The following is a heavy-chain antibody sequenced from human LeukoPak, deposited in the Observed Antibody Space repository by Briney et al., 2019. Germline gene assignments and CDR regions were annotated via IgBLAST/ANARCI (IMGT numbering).Heavy chain of an antibody. CDR2: FDPEDGET. J-gene: IGHJ5*02. D-gene: IGHD3-22*01. CDR3: ARAGSYYSDSSGYYGAVDP. V-gene: IGHV1-24*01. Sequence: ASVKVSCKVSGYTLTELSMHWVRQAPGKGLEWMGGFDPEDGETIYAQKFQGRVTMTEDTSTDTAYMELSSLRSEDTAVYYCARAGSYYSDSSGYYGAVDPWGQGTLVTVSS. CDR1: GYTLTELS.